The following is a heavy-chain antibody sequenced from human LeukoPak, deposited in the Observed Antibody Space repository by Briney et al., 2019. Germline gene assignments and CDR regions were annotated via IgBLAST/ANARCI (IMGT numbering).Heavy chain of an antibody. CDR1: GYSISSGYY. V-gene: IGHV4-38-2*01. CDR3: ARVHGSGSRYFDY. D-gene: IGHD3-10*01. CDR2: IYHSGST. J-gene: IGHJ4*02. Sequence: SETLSLTRGVSGYSISSGYYWGWIRQPPGKGLDWIGTIYHSGSTFYNPSLKSRVTISVDTSKNQFSLKLSSVTAADTAVYYCARVHGSGSRYFDYWGQGTLVTVSS.